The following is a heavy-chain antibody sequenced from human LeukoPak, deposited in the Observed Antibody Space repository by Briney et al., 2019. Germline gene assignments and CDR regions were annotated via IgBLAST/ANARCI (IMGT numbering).Heavy chain of an antibody. CDR3: AGHHPRNTVDF. J-gene: IGHJ4*02. V-gene: IGHV4-59*08. CDR1: GESLNNYY. Sequence: SETLSLTCDVYGESLNNYYWSWIRQPPGKGLEWIAYISDIGSINYNPSLKSRVTISLDTSKNQFSLKLSSVTAADTAVYYCAGHHPRNTVDFWGQGTLVTVSS. CDR2: ISDIGSI. D-gene: IGHD2/OR15-2a*01.